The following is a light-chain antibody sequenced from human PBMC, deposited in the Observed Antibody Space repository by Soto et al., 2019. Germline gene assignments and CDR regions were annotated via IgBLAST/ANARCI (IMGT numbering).Light chain of an antibody. V-gene: IGKV3-20*01. CDR3: QQYGSSPRT. CDR2: GAS. Sequence: EIVLTQSQSSLSLSPGERAIVSCRANQSVSSSYLAWYQQKPGQAPRLLIYGASSRATGIPDRFSGSGSGTDLTLTISRLEPEDFAVYYSQQYGSSPRTFGQGTKVEIK. CDR1: QSVSSSY. J-gene: IGKJ1*01.